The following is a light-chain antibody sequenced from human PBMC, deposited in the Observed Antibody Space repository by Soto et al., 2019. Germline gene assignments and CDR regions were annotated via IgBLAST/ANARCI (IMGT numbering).Light chain of an antibody. J-gene: IGKJ2*01. CDR2: DAS. CDR3: QQRTT. CDR1: QSGDPF. V-gene: IGKV3-11*01. Sequence: EIVLTQSPATLSLSPGERATLSCRSSQSGDPFVAWYQQKGGQPPRFLIYDASKRATDIPPRFSGSASGTDFTLTISSLEPEDFAVYYCQQRTTFGQGTKLEI.